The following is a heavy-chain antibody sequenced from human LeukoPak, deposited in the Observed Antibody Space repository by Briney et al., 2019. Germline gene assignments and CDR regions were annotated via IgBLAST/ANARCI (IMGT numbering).Heavy chain of an antibody. Sequence: APVKVSCKASGYTFTSYYMHWVRQAPGQGLEWMGIINPSGGSTSYAQKFQGRVTMTRDTSTSTVYMELSSLRPEDTAVYYCVRVGSRIVGAGGVLLDFDYWGQGTLVTVSS. CDR1: GYTFTSYY. J-gene: IGHJ4*02. CDR3: VRVGSRIVGAGGVLLDFDY. D-gene: IGHD1-26*01. V-gene: IGHV1-46*01. CDR2: INPSGGST.